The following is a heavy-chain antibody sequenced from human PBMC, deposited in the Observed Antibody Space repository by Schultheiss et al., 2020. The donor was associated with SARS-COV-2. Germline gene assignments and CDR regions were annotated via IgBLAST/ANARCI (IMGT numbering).Heavy chain of an antibody. J-gene: IGHJ6*02. Sequence: GGSLRLSCAASGFTFSSYWMHWVRQAPGKGLVWVSRINSDGSSTSYADSVKGRFTISRDNSKNTLYLQMNSLRAEDTAVYYCARDGILNRIDYCGMDVWGQGTTVTVSS. CDR3: ARDGILNRIDYCGMDV. D-gene: IGHD1-1*01. CDR2: INSDGSST. CDR1: GFTFSSYW. V-gene: IGHV3-74*01.